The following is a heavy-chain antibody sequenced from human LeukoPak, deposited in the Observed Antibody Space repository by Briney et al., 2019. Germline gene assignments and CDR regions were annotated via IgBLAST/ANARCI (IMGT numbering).Heavy chain of an antibody. J-gene: IGHJ4*02. V-gene: IGHV3-23*01. D-gene: IGHD5/OR15-5a*01. CDR3: AKIPDVSDY. Sequence: GGSLRLSCAVSGFTFSSYAMIWVRQAPGRGLVWVSSIGASGDSIYYTDSVKGRFTTSRDNSKNTLYLQMSSLRVEDTAVYYCAKIPDVSDYWGQGTLVTVPS. CDR1: GFTFSSYA. CDR2: IGASGDSI.